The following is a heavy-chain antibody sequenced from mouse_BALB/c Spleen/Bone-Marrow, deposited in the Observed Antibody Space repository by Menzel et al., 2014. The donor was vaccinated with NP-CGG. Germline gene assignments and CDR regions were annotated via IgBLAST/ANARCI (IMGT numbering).Heavy chain of an antibody. J-gene: IGHJ4*01. V-gene: IGHV3-2*02. D-gene: IGHD2-14*01. CDR2: ISYSGST. CDR3: AYYRYDYYAMDY. CDR1: GYSITSDYA. Sequence: EVHLVESGPGLVKPSQSLSLTCTVTGYSITSDYAWNWIRQFPGNKLEWMGYISYSGSTSYNPSLKSRISITRDTSKNQFFLQLNSVTTEDTATYYCAYYRYDYYAMDYWGQGTSVTVSA.